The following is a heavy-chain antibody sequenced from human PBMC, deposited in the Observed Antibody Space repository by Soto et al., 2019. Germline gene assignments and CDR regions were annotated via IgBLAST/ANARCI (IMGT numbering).Heavy chain of an antibody. V-gene: IGHV4-30-4*01. CDR1: GGSISSGDYY. J-gene: IGHJ5*02. Sequence: SETLSLTCTVSGGSISSGDYYWSWIRQPPGKGLEWIGYIYYSGSTYYNPSLKSRVTISVDTSKNQFSLKLSSVTAADTAVYYCARVFYYYDSSGYHNWFDPWGQGTLVTSP. CDR2: IYYSGST. CDR3: ARVFYYYDSSGYHNWFDP. D-gene: IGHD3-22*01.